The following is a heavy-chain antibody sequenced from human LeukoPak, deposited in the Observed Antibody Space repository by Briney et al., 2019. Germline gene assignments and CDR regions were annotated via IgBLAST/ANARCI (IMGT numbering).Heavy chain of an antibody. Sequence: GESLKISCKGSGYRFTNYWIGWVRQMPGKGLEWMGLIYPGTSDIKYSPSFQGQVTISADKSISTAYLQWSSLKASDTAMYYCARRSEGRGSPFHDAFDIWGQGTMVTVSS. CDR3: ARRSEGRGSPFHDAFDI. V-gene: IGHV5-51*01. D-gene: IGHD1-26*01. CDR1: GYRFTNYW. CDR2: IYPGTSDI. J-gene: IGHJ3*02.